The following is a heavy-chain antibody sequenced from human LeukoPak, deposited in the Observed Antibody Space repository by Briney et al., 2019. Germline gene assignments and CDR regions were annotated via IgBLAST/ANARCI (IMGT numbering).Heavy chain of an antibody. CDR1: GFTFSSYS. D-gene: IGHD3-3*01. J-gene: IGHJ6*02. Sequence: GGSLRLSCAASGFTFSSYSMNWVRQAPGKGLEWVSSISSSSSYIYYADSVKGRFTISRDNAKNSLYLQMNSLRAEDTAVYYCARDLLLTIFGVARYYYYGMDVWGQGTTVTVSS. V-gene: IGHV3-21*01. CDR3: ARDLLLTIFGVARYYYYGMDV. CDR2: ISSSSSYI.